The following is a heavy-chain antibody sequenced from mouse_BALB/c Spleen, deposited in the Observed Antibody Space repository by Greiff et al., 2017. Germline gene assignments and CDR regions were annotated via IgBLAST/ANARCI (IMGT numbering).Heavy chain of an antibody. CDR2: IRNKANGYTT. V-gene: IGHV7-3*02. Sequence: EVKLMESGGGLVQPGGSLRLSCATSGFTFTDYYMSWVRQPPGKALEWLGFIRNKANGYTTEYSASVKGRFTISRDNSQSILYLQMNTLRAEDSATYYCARSPPYWTWFAYWGQGTLVTVSA. J-gene: IGHJ3*01. D-gene: IGHD2-10*01. CDR1: GFTFTDYY. CDR3: ARSPPYWTWFAY.